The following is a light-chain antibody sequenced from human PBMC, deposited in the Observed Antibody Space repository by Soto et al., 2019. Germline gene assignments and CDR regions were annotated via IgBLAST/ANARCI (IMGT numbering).Light chain of an antibody. V-gene: IGLV2-14*01. CDR2: DVS. CDR1: SSDVGCYNY. J-gene: IGLJ1*01. Sequence: QSVLAQPASVSGSPGQSITISCTGTSSDVGCYNYVSWYQQHPGKAPTFMIYDVSNRPSGVSTRFSGSKSGNTASLTISGLQAEDEADYYCNSYTTSNTRQIVFGTGTKVTVL. CDR3: NSYTTSNTRQIV.